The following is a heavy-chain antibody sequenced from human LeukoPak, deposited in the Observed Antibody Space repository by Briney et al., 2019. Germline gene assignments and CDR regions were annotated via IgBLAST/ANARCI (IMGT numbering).Heavy chain of an antibody. CDR1: GYSISSGYY. CDR3: AREGLYDSSGDRAFDI. Sequence: PSETLSLTCAVSGYSISSGYYWGWIRQPPGKGLEWIGSIYHSGSTYYNPSLKSRVTMSVNTSKNQFSLKLSSVTAADTAVYYCAREGLYDSSGDRAFDIWGQGTMVTVSS. J-gene: IGHJ3*02. D-gene: IGHD3-22*01. CDR2: IYHSGST. V-gene: IGHV4-38-2*02.